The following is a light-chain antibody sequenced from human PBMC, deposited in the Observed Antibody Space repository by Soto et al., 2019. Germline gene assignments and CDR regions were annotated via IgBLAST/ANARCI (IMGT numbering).Light chain of an antibody. CDR3: QQYDNLPYT. CDR1: QDISNY. J-gene: IGKJ2*01. CDR2: DAS. V-gene: IGKV1-33*01. Sequence: DIQMTQSPSSLSASVGDRVTITCQASQDISNYLNWYQQKPGKAPKLLIYDASNLETGVPSRFSGSGSGTDFTFTISSLQPEDIETYYCQQYDNLPYTFGQGTKVDI.